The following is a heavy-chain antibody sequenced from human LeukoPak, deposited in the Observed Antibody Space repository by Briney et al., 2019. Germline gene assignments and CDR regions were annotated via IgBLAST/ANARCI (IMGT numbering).Heavy chain of an antibody. CDR2: LHPADGET. J-gene: IGHJ3*02. Sequence: ASVKVSCKVSGYRVTEVSMNWVRQAPGQGLEWMGGLHPADGETVYAQNFQDRVTMTEDTSTDTAYMELSSLRSDDTAVYYCATAAPYMTTVIRGTFDIWGQGTMVTVSS. CDR1: GYRVTEVS. V-gene: IGHV1-24*01. D-gene: IGHD4-17*01. CDR3: ATAAPYMTTVIRGTFDI.